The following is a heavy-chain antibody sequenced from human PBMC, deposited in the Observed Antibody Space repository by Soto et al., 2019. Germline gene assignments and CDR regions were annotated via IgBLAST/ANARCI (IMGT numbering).Heavy chain of an antibody. J-gene: IGHJ6*02. CDR1: GYTFTSYA. Sequence: ASVKVSCKASGYTFTSYAMNWVRQAPGQRLEWMGWINAGNGNTKYSQKFQGRVTITRDTSASTAYMELSRLRSDDTAVYYCARAGSLLRFLEWSYGTDVWGQGTTVTVSS. D-gene: IGHD3-3*01. V-gene: IGHV1-3*01. CDR2: INAGNGNT. CDR3: ARAGSLLRFLEWSYGTDV.